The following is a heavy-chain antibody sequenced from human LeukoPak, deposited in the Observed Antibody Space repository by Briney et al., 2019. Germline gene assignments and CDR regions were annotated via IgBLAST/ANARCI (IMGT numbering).Heavy chain of an antibody. CDR1: GFTFDDYV. V-gene: IGHV3-9*01. Sequence: GGSLRLSCAASGFTFDDYVMHWVRQAPGKGLEWVSGISWKSGSIGYADSVKGRFTISRDNAKNSLYLQMNSLRAEDTALYYCAKGSMMGDYFDYWGQGTLVTVSS. CDR2: ISWKSGSI. D-gene: IGHD3-22*01. CDR3: AKGSMMGDYFDY. J-gene: IGHJ4*02.